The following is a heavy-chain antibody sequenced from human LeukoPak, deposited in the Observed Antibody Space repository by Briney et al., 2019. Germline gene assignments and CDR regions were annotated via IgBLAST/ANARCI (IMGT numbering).Heavy chain of an antibody. Sequence: SETLSLPCTVSGGSISSYYWSWIRQPPGKGLEWIGYIYYSGSTNYNPSLKSRVTLSVDTSKNQFSLKLSSVTAADTAVYYCAGDTGRTYFDYWGQGTLVTVSS. CDR3: AGDTGRTYFDY. J-gene: IGHJ4*02. CDR2: IYYSGST. CDR1: GGSISSYY. V-gene: IGHV4-59*12. D-gene: IGHD1-14*01.